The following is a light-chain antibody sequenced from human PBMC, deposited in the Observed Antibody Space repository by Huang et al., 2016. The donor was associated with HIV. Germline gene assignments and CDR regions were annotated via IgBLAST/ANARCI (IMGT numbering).Light chain of an antibody. CDR3: QQYGNSPVT. Sequence: EIVLTQSPGTLSLSPGERATLSCRASQSVSSSYLAWYQQKPGQAPRLLIYGASSRATDSPDRFSGSGSGTDFTLTISRLESEDFAVYYCQQYGNSPVTFGQGTKVDIK. CDR2: GAS. J-gene: IGKJ1*01. V-gene: IGKV3-20*01. CDR1: QSVSSSY.